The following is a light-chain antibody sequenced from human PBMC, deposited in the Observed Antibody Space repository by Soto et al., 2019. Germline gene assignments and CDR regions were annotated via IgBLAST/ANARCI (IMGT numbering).Light chain of an antibody. Sequence: IVLTQSPGTLSLSAGERATLSCRASQSVRSSYLAWYQQKPGRAPRLLIYAASSRATGIPDRFSGSGSGTDFTLTISRLEPEDFAVYYCEQYGSSPRTFGQGTKVEVK. V-gene: IGKV3-20*01. CDR3: EQYGSSPRT. CDR2: AAS. J-gene: IGKJ1*01. CDR1: QSVRSSY.